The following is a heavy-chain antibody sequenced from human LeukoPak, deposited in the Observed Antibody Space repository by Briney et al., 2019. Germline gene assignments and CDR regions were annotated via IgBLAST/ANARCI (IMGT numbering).Heavy chain of an antibody. D-gene: IGHD6-6*01. CDR2: IRGSGGST. Sequence: AGGSLSPSFAASGLTFSTYAMSWVAQAPGKGRDWVPAIRGSGGSTYYADSVKGRFTISRDNSKNTLYLQMNNLRAEDTAVYCCAKRVEYSSSSGGYFDYWGQGTLVTVSS. J-gene: IGHJ4*02. V-gene: IGHV3-23*01. CDR3: AKRVEYSSSSGGYFDY. CDR1: GLTFSTYA.